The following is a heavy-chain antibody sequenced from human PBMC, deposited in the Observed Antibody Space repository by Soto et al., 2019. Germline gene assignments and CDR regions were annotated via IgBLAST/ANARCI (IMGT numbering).Heavy chain of an antibody. CDR3: ARVLRGVVNWFDP. V-gene: IGHV1-18*01. D-gene: IGHD3-10*01. Sequence: HLVQSGPEVKQPGASVTVSCKTSGDTFTNFGLSWVRQAPGQGLEWMGWIATYNSNKNYAQKFQGRLTLTTDTSTSTAFMELKSLGYDETAVYYCARVLRGVVNWFDPWGQGTLVTVSS. CDR2: IATYNSNK. CDR1: GDTFTNFG. J-gene: IGHJ5*02.